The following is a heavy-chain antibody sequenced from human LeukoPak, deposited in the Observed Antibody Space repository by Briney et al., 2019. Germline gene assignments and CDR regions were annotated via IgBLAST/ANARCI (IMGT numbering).Heavy chain of an antibody. CDR2: IYHSGNT. CDR3: ARTTEGGYTYGYFYYYYMDV. CDR1: GYSISTSYY. Sequence: PSETLSLTCTVSGYSISTSYYWGWIRQPPGKGLEWIGSIYHSGNTYYNPSLKSRVTISVDTSKNQFSLKLTSVTAADTAVYYCARTTEGGYTYGYFYYYYMDVWGKGTTVTISS. V-gene: IGHV4-38-2*02. D-gene: IGHD5-18*01. J-gene: IGHJ6*03.